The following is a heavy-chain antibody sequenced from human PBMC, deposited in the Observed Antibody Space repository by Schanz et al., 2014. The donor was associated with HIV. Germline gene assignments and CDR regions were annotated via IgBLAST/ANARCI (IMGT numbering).Heavy chain of an antibody. CDR2: FIPVFGTA. D-gene: IGHD3-3*01. Sequence: QVQLVQSGAEVKKPGSSVKVSCKASGGTFNIYGISWVRQAPGQGLEWMGGFIPVFGTANYAQKFQGRVTMTADESTSTAYMELSSLRAEDTALYYCARAETYDFWSGPSRYYFDYWGQGTLVTVSS. CDR1: GGTFNIYG. CDR3: ARAETYDFWSGPSRYYFDY. V-gene: IGHV1-69*01. J-gene: IGHJ4*02.